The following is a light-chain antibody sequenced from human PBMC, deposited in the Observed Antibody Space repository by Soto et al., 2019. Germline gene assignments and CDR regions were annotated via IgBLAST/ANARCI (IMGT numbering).Light chain of an antibody. CDR3: QQYGSSPQWT. Sequence: EIVLTQSPGTLSVSPGERATISCRASQSVSSSYLAWYQQKPGQAPRLLIYGASSRATGIPDRFSGSGSGTDFTLTISRLETEDFAVYYCQQYGSSPQWTFGQGTKVDI. J-gene: IGKJ1*01. V-gene: IGKV3-20*01. CDR1: QSVSSSY. CDR2: GAS.